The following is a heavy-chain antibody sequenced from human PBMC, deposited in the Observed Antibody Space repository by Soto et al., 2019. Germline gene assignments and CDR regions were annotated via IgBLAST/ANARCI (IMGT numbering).Heavy chain of an antibody. Sequence: ASVKVSCKASGYTFTSYHMHWVRQAPGQGLEWMGIIKPSGGSTSYAQKFQGRVTMTRDTSTSTVYMELSSLRSEDTAVYYCARDRFDSGSGWYYYYYYGMDVWGKGTTVTVSS. CDR2: IKPSGGST. J-gene: IGHJ6*04. CDR1: GYTFTSYH. CDR3: ARDRFDSGSGWYYYYYYGMDV. D-gene: IGHD6-19*01. V-gene: IGHV1-46*01.